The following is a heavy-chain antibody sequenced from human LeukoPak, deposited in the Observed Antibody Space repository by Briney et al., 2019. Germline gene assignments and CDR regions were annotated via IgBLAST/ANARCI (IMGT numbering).Heavy chain of an antibody. CDR1: GGTFSSYA. CDR3: ARDCPDSSGYYPDY. D-gene: IGHD3-22*01. CDR2: IIPIFGTA. Sequence: GASVKVSCKASGGTFSSYAISWVRQAPGQGLEWMGGIIPIFGTANYAQKFQGRVTITADVSTSTAYMELSSLRSEDTAVYYCARDCPDSSGYYPDYWGQGTLVTVSS. J-gene: IGHJ4*02. V-gene: IGHV1-69*13.